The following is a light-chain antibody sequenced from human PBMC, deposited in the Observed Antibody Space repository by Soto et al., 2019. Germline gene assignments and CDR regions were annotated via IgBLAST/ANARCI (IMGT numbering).Light chain of an antibody. V-gene: IGLV4-69*01. CDR1: SGHSNNA. CDR2: LNSDGSH. CDR3: QTWGTGIVV. Sequence: QPVLTQSPSASASLRASVKLTCTLTSGHSNNAIAWHQQQPQKGPRFLMKLNSDGSHTKGDGIFDRFSGSSSGAERYLTISSLQSEDEADYYCQTWGTGIVVFGGGTKLTVL. J-gene: IGLJ2*01.